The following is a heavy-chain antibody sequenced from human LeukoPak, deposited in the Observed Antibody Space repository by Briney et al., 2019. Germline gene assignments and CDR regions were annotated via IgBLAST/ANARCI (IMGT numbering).Heavy chain of an antibody. CDR3: ARDFLDGYNAYFDY. CDR2: IYYSGST. J-gene: IGHJ4*02. CDR1: GGSISSYY. V-gene: IGHV4-59*01. D-gene: IGHD5-24*01. Sequence: PSETLSLTCTVSGGSISSYYWSWIRQPPGKGLEWIGYIYYSGSTNYNPSLKSRVTISVDTSKNQFSLKLSSVTAADTAVYYCARDFLDGYNAYFDYWGQGTLVTVSS.